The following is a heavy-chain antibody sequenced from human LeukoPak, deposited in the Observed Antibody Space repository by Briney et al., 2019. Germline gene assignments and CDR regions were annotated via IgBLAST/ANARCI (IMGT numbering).Heavy chain of an antibody. CDR1: GFTFGSYG. CDR3: AKDRYSYAFEYSDS. V-gene: IGHV3-30*18. CDR2: ISNDGSKK. D-gene: IGHD5-18*01. J-gene: IGHJ4*02. Sequence: RGSLRLSCAASGFTFGSYGMHWVRQAPGKGLDWVAVISNDGSKKYYADSVKGRFTISRDNSKNTLSLQVSSLRTEDTAIYYCAKDRYSYAFEYSDSWGQGTLVTVSS.